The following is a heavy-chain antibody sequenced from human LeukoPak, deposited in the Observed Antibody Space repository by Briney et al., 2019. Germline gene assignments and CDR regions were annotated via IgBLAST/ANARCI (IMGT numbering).Heavy chain of an antibody. CDR3: ATAVGDY. D-gene: IGHD2-15*01. J-gene: IGHJ4*02. Sequence: SETLSPTCSVSGSSVNNYYWSWIRQIPGQGLEWIGYIYYSGSTNYNPSLKSRVTISVDTSKNQFSLKLSSVTAADTAVYYCATAVGDYWGQGTLVTVSS. V-gene: IGHV4-59*02. CDR1: GSSVNNYY. CDR2: IYYSGST.